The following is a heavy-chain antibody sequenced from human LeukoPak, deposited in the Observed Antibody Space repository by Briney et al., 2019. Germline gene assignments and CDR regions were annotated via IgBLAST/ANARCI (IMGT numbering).Heavy chain of an antibody. CDR1: GFTFSNYW. V-gene: IGHV3-74*01. CDR2: INTDGSGT. Sequence: GGSLRPSCAASGFTFSNYWMHWVRQVPGKGLVWVSRINTDGSGTTYADSVKGRFTISRDNAKNTLFMQMNSLRAGDTAVYYCARVPSGWRPFDYWGQGTLVTVSS. J-gene: IGHJ4*02. CDR3: ARVPSGWRPFDY. D-gene: IGHD6-19*01.